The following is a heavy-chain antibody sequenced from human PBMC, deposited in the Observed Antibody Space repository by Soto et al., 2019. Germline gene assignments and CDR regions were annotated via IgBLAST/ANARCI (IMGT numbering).Heavy chain of an antibody. Sequence: GESLKISCKGSGYSFTNYWISWVRRMPGKGLEWMGNIDPVDSYTNYSPSFQGHVTFSVDTSISTAYLQWSSLKASDTAMYYCARIESIARNWFDAWGQGTLVTVSS. V-gene: IGHV5-10-1*01. CDR1: GYSFTNYW. D-gene: IGHD6-13*01. CDR2: IDPVDSYT. J-gene: IGHJ5*02. CDR3: ARIESIARNWFDA.